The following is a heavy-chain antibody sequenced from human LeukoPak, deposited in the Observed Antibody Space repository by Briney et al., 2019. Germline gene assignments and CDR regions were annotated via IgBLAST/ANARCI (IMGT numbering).Heavy chain of an antibody. D-gene: IGHD5-18*01. CDR2: INHSGST. CDR1: GGSFSGYY. J-gene: IGHJ6*02. V-gene: IGHV4-34*01. Sequence: SETLSLTCAVYGGSFSGYYWSWIRQPPGKGLEWIGEINHSGSTNYNPSLKSRVTISVDASKNQFSLKLSSVTAADTAVYYCARVGSAMVTDYYGMDVWGQGTTVTVSS. CDR3: ARVGSAMVTDYYGMDV.